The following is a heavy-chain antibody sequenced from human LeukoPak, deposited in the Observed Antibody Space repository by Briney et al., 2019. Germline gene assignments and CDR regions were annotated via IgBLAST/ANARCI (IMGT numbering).Heavy chain of an antibody. CDR3: TSGIAVAGTFT. J-gene: IGHJ4*02. D-gene: IGHD6-19*01. CDR1: GFTFSNAW. CDR2: IKSKTDGGTT. Sequence: GSLRLSCAASGFTFSNAWMSWVRQAPGKGLEWVGRIKSKTDGGTTDYAAPVKGRFTISRDDSKNTLYLQMNSLKTEDTAVYYCTSGIAVAGTFTWGQGTLVTVSS. V-gene: IGHV3-15*01.